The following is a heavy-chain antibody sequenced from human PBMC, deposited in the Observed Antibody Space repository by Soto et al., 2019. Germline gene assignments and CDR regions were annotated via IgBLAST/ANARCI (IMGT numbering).Heavy chain of an antibody. CDR3: ARDFYGQRAAGWFDP. J-gene: IGHJ5*02. V-gene: IGHV4-38-2*02. CDR2: ICHDGDT. D-gene: IGHD3-10*01. Sequence: SETLSLTCAVSGYSITNGYQWGWIRRPPGKGPEWIGSICHDGDTRYNPSLESRVTISVDTSKNHFSLKLNSVTVADTAMYYCARDFYGQRAAGWFDPWGQGTLVTVSS. CDR1: GYSITNGYQ.